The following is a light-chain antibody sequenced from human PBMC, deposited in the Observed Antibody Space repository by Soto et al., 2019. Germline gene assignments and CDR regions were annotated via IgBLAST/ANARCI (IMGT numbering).Light chain of an antibody. J-gene: IGKJ5*01. V-gene: IGKV1-5*01. CDR2: DAS. CDR1: QSISSW. Sequence: DIQMTHSPSTLSASVGDRVTITCRASQSISSWLAWYQQKPGKAPTLLIYDASSLESGVPSRFSGSGSGTDFTLTISSLQPEDFATYYCLHHHNFPITFGQGTRLEIK. CDR3: LHHHNFPIT.